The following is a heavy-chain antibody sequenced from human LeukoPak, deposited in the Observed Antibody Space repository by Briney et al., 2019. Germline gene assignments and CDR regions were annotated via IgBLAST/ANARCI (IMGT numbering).Heavy chain of an antibody. CDR3: ARGRRDYCSSTSCQGGWFDP. J-gene: IGHJ5*02. V-gene: IGHV4-34*01. CDR2: INHSGST. Sequence: SETLSPTCAVYGGSFSGYYWSWIRQPPGKGLEWIGEINHSGSTNYNPSLKSRVTISVDTSKNQFSLKLSFVTAADTAVYYCARGRRDYCSSTSCQGGWFDPWGQGTLVTVSS. CDR1: GGSFSGYY. D-gene: IGHD2-2*01.